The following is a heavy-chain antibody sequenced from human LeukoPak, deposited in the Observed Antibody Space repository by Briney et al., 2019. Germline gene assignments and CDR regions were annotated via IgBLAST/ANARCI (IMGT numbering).Heavy chain of an antibody. CDR1: GFSVSSTY. CDR3: TRDRAGTQSWVEFDL. Sequence: GGSLRLTCAASGFSVSSTYMSWVRQAPGKGLEWVSLIYTSGSTFYADSVMGRFTISRDNSKNTLFLQMNSLRAEDSAVYYCTRDRAGTQSWVEFDLWGQGTLVSVSS. CDR2: IYTSGST. V-gene: IGHV3-66*03. J-gene: IGHJ5*02. D-gene: IGHD3-10*01.